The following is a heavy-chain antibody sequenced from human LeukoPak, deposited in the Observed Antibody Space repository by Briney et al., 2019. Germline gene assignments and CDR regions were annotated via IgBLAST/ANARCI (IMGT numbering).Heavy chain of an antibody. J-gene: IGHJ4*02. V-gene: IGHV4-39*07. CDR1: GGSISSSSYY. D-gene: IGHD3-9*01. CDR2: IYNSGTS. CDR3: ASLHYDILTGYYKGSYYFDY. Sequence: SETLSLTCTVSGGSISSSSYYWGWIRQPPGRGLEWIGSIYNSGTSYYSPSLKSRVTISIDTSKNQFSLKLSSATAADTAVYYCASLHYDILTGYYKGSYYFDYWGQGTLVTVSS.